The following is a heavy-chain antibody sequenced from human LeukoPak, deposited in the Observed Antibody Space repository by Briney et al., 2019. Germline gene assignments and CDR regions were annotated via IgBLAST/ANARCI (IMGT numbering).Heavy chain of an antibody. J-gene: IGHJ4*02. D-gene: IGHD3-3*01. V-gene: IGHV3-33*01. CDR1: GFTFTSYG. CDR3: AREVTIFGVVIITPGFFDY. CDR2: IWFDVSNK. Sequence: GGSLRLSCAASGFTFTSYGMHWVRQAPGKGLEWVAVIWFDVSNKYYADSVKGRFTISRDNSKNTLDLQMNSLRAEDTAVYYCAREVTIFGVVIITPGFFDYWGQGTLVTVSS.